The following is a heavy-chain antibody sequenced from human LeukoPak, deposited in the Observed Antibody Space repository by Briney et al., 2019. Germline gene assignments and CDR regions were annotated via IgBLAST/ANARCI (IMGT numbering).Heavy chain of an antibody. CDR3: ARTYDFWSGSQYYFDS. V-gene: IGHV3-48*04. D-gene: IGHD3-3*01. J-gene: IGHJ4*02. CDR2: ISSSSTTI. CDR1: EFIVSRYS. Sequence: GGSLRLSCAASEFIVSRYSMSWVRQAPGKGLGWVSYISSSSTTIFYADSVKGRFTISRDNAKNTLYLQMNSLRAEDTAVYYCARTYDFWSGSQYYFDSWGQGTLVTVSS.